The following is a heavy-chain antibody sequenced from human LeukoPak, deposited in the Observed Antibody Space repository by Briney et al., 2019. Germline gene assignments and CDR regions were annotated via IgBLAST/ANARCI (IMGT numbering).Heavy chain of an antibody. Sequence: PSETLSLTCTVSGGSISSGGYYWSWIRQPPGKGLEWIGEINHSGSTNYNPSLKSRVTISVDTSKNQFSLKLSSVTAADTAVYYCARENGGWYLLGWVRGYYMDVWGKGTTVTVSS. CDR1: GGSISSGGYY. V-gene: IGHV4-39*07. CDR2: INHSGST. J-gene: IGHJ6*03. CDR3: ARENGGWYLLGWVRGYYMDV. D-gene: IGHD6-19*01.